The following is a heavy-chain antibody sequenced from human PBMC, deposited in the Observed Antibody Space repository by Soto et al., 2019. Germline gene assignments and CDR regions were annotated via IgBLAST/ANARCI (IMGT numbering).Heavy chain of an antibody. D-gene: IGHD7-27*01. Sequence: QVQLVESGGGVVQPGRSLRLSCAASGYIFSNYGMHWVRQAPGKGLEGVAVTSYDVSKKYYADSVKGRFTISKDNSKNTVYLQMNSLRIEDTAVYYCAKWGLSGHGMDVWGQGTTVTVSS. CDR3: AKWGLSGHGMDV. J-gene: IGHJ6*02. CDR1: GYIFSNYG. CDR2: TSYDVSKK. V-gene: IGHV3-30*18.